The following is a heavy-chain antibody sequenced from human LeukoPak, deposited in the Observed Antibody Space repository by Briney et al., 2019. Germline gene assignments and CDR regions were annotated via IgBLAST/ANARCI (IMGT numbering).Heavy chain of an antibody. J-gene: IGHJ4*02. CDR1: GYTFIGYD. D-gene: IGHD2-15*01. V-gene: IGHV1-8*01. CDR3: ARGAPGSYCSGGSCSYFDY. CDR2: MNPNTGNT. Sequence: GASVKVSCKASGYTFIGYDINWVRQATGQGLEWMGWMNPNTGNTGYAQKFRGRVTMTRNTSISTASMELSSLTSEDTALYYCARGAPGSYCSGGSCSYFDYWGQGTLVSVSS.